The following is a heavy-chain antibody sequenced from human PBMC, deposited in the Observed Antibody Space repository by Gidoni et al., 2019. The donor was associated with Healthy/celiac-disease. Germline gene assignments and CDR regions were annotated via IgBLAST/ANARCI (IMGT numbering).Heavy chain of an antibody. CDR3: ARDNNWSSDN. V-gene: IGHV3-7*01. Sequence: EVQLVESGGGLVQPGGSLRRSCASSGFIFNKHWMNWVRQTPGKGLEWVANVKEDGSAIHYIDSVKGRFVISRDNAKNSLYLQMNNLKVEDTGVYYCARDNNWSSDNWGQGTLVTVSS. CDR1: GFIFNKHW. D-gene: IGHD1-1*01. J-gene: IGHJ4*02. CDR2: VKEDGSAI.